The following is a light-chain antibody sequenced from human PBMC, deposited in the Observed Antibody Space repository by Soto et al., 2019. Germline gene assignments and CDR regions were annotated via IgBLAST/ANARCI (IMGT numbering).Light chain of an antibody. J-gene: IGLJ1*01. CDR1: TGAVTSGHF. V-gene: IGLV7-43*01. CDR3: LLYDGVNFV. CDR2: STS. Sequence: QAVVTQEPSLTVSPGGTVTLTCASSTGAVTSGHFPNWFQQKPGQAPRSLIYSTSNKHFWTPARFSGSLLGGYAALTLSGLQPEDEAEYYFLLYDGVNFVFGAGTKVIVL.